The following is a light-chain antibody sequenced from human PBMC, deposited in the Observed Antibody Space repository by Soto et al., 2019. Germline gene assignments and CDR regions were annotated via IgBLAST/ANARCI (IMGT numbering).Light chain of an antibody. Sequence: QSALTQPASVSGSPGQSITISCTGTSSDAGGYNYVSWYQQHPGKAPKLMIYEVSNRHSGVSNRFSGSKSGNTASLTISGLQAEDEADYYCSSYTSSSTVVFGGGTKLTVL. CDR3: SSYTSSSTVV. J-gene: IGLJ2*01. V-gene: IGLV2-14*01. CDR1: SSDAGGYNY. CDR2: EVS.